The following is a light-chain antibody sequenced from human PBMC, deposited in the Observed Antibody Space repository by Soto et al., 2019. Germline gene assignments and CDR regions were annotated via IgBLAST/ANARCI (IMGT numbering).Light chain of an antibody. CDR2: GAS. J-gene: IGKJ5*01. V-gene: IGKV3-20*01. Sequence: EIVLTQSPGTLSLSPGESATLLCRASQFVSSRFLAWYQQKPGQAPRVLIYGASSRATGIPDRFSGSGSGTDFTLTITPLEPEDFVVYFCQQYGSSPITFGQGTRLDIK. CDR1: QFVSSRF. CDR3: QQYGSSPIT.